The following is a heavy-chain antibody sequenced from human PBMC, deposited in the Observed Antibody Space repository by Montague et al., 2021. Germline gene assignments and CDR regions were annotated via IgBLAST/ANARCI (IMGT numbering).Heavy chain of an antibody. J-gene: IGHJ6*02. V-gene: IGHV4-4*02. CDR2: ISVGGTT. CDR3: ARYLHTSKYSGSHYLSRQYGMDV. Sequence: SETLSLTCAVSGVSISNTYWWTWVRQSPGKGLEWIGEISVGGTTNYNSSLKSRVTMSVDTSKNQFSLNLSSVTAADTAVYYCARYLHTSKYSGSHYLSRQYGMDVWGQGTTVPVSS. D-gene: IGHD1-26*01. CDR1: GVSISNTYW.